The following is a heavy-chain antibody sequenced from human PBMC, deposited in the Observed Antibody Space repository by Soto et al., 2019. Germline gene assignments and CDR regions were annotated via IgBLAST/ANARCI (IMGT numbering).Heavy chain of an antibody. D-gene: IGHD3-10*01. CDR2: IYYSGST. V-gene: IGHV4-30-4*01. Sequence: SETLSLTCTVSGGSISSGDYYWSWIRQPPGKGLEWIGYIYYSGSTYYNPSLKSRVTISVDTSKNQFSLKLSSVTAADTAVYYCAGQPTAGSYYDLGSYYYYYAMDAWGQGTTVTVSS. CDR1: GGSISSGDYY. CDR3: AGQPTAGSYYDLGSYYYYYAMDA. J-gene: IGHJ6*02.